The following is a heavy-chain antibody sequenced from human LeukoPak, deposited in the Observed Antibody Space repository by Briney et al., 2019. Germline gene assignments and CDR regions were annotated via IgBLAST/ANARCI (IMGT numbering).Heavy chain of an antibody. CDR1: GFTFSTYA. CDR3: AKQARNARGVYYFDY. CDR2: ISGSGANT. V-gene: IGHV3-23*01. J-gene: IGHJ4*02. Sequence: PGGSLRLSCAASGFTFSTYAMSWVRQAPGKGLEWVSTISGSGANTYYADSVRGRFTISRDNSKNTLYLHMNSLRAEDTAVYYCAKQARNARGVYYFDYWGQGTLVTVSS. D-gene: IGHD1-26*01.